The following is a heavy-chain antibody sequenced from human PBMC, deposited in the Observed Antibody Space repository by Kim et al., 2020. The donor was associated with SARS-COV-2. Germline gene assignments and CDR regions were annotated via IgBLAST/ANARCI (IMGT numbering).Heavy chain of an antibody. CDR3: AHRGAAGIYIYFYSMNI. CDR1: GFSLSTSGVG. Sequence: SGPTLVKPTQTLTLTCTFSGFSLSTSGVGVGWIRQPPGKALEWLALIYWDDDKRYSPSLKSRLTITKDTSKNQLVLTMTNMNPVDTATYYCAHRGAAGIYIYFYSMNIGGQGTTVTVSS. D-gene: IGHD6-13*01. CDR2: IYWDDDK. V-gene: IGHV2-5*02. J-gene: IGHJ6*02.